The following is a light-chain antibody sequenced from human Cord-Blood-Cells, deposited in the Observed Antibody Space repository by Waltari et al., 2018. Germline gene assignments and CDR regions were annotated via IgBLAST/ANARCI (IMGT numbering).Light chain of an antibody. Sequence: SYVLTHPPSLSVAPGQPARITCGGTNLGSKSGHWYQQKPGQAPVLVVYDDSDRPSGIPERFSGSNSGNTATLTISRVEAGDEADYYCQVWDSSSDHYVFGTGTKVTVL. J-gene: IGLJ1*01. CDR2: DDS. CDR1: NLGSKS. V-gene: IGLV3-21*02. CDR3: QVWDSSSDHYV.